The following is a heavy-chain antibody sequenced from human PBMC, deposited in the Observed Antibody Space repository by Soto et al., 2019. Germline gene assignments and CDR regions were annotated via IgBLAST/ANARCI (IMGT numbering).Heavy chain of an antibody. Sequence: QITLKESGPALVKPTQTLTLTCAFSGFSLTTTGEGVAWIRQSPGKALEWLALIYWNDERRYSPSLKSRLTVTRDTSKDQVVLTLTNMDPMDSGTYFCAHRSSLTLFGTSGYIFDHWGQGTPVTVSS. D-gene: IGHD3-22*01. CDR2: IYWNDER. CDR1: GFSLTTTGEG. CDR3: AHRSSLTLFGTSGYIFDH. V-gene: IGHV2-5*01. J-gene: IGHJ4*02.